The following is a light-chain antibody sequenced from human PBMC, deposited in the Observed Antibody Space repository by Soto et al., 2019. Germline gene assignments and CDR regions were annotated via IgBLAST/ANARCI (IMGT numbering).Light chain of an antibody. CDR1: QTVSSN. CDR2: GAS. CDR3: KQYNNWPPLS. V-gene: IGKV3-15*01. J-gene: IGKJ4*01. Sequence: EIVMTQSPATLSVSPGERATLSCRASQTVSSNLAWYQQKPGQAPRLLIYGASTRVTGIPARFSGSGSGTEFTLTIRSLQSEDFAVYYCKQYNNWPPLSFGGGTKGDIK.